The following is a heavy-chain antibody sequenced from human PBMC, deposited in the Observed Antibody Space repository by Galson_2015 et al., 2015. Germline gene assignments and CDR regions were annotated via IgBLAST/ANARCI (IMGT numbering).Heavy chain of an antibody. V-gene: IGHV3-23*01. CDR2: ISGGGIST. CDR3: AKQVATRNDFAY. CDR1: GFTFSSYA. Sequence: SLRLSCAASGFTFSSYAMRWVRQAPGKGLEWVSAISGGGISTYYADSVKGRFTISRDNSKNTLYLQMNSLRAEDTALYYCAKQVATRNDFAYWGQGTLVTVSS. J-gene: IGHJ4*02. D-gene: IGHD5-12*01.